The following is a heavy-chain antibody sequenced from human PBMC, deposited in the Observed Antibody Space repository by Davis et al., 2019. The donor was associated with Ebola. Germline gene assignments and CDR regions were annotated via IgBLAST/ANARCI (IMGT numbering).Heavy chain of an antibody. V-gene: IGHV3-23*01. D-gene: IGHD4-17*01. Sequence: PGGSLRLSCAASGFTFSSYAMSWVRQAPGKGLEWVSAISGSGGSTYYADSVKGRFTISRDNSKNTLYLQMNSLRAEDTAVYYCAKDITVTTFSAEYFQHWGQGTLVTVSS. CDR2: ISGSGGST. CDR1: GFTFSSYA. J-gene: IGHJ1*01. CDR3: AKDITVTTFSAEYFQH.